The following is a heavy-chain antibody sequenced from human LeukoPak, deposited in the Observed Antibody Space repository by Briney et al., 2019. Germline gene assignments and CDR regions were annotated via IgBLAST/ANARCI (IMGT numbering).Heavy chain of an antibody. CDR1: GFTFTSSA. D-gene: IGHD1-26*01. J-gene: IGHJ4*02. CDR2: IVVGSGNT. V-gene: IGHV1-58*02. Sequence: GTSVKVSCKASGFTFTSSAMQWVRQARGQRLEWIGWIVVGSGNTNYAQKFQERVTITRDMSTCTAYMELSSLRSEDTAVYYCAADVMVGATKDFDYWGQGTLVTVSS. CDR3: AADVMVGATKDFDY.